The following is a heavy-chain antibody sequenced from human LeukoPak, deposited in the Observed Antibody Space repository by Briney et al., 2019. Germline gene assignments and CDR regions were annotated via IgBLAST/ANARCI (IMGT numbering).Heavy chain of an antibody. CDR2: ISGSGGST. CDR3: AKRYGSGTYLSAFDI. V-gene: IGHV3-23*01. D-gene: IGHD3-10*01. CDR1: GFTFSNYA. J-gene: IGHJ3*02. Sequence: GGSLRLSCAASGFTFSNYAMSWVRQAPGKGLEWVSGISGSGGSTYYADSVKGRFTISRDNSQNTLYLQMNSLRVEDTAVFCCAKRYGSGTYLSAFDIWGQGTMVTVSS.